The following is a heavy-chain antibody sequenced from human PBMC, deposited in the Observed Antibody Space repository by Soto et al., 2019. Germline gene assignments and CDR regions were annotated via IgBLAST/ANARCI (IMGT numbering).Heavy chain of an antibody. CDR1: GVAFSSYL. D-gene: IGHD6-13*01. V-gene: IGHV3-7*01. CDR3: ARYGGSSSWYRPYYFDY. Sequence: LXLSCASSGVAFSSYLMSWVRQAPGKGLEWVANIKQDGSEKYYVDSLKGRFTISRDNAKNSLYLQMNSLRAEDTAVYYCARYGGSSSWYRPYYFDYWGQGTLVTVSS. J-gene: IGHJ4*02. CDR2: IKQDGSEK.